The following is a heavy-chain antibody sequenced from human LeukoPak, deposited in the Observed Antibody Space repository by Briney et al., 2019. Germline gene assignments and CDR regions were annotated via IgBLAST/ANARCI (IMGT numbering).Heavy chain of an antibody. CDR1: GGSVSSGSYY. D-gene: IGHD6-19*01. CDR2: IYYSGST. Sequence: SETLSLTCTVSGGSVSSGSYYWSWIRQPPGKGLEWIGYIYYSGSTNYNPSLKSRVTISVDTSKNQFSLKLSSVTAADTAVYYCARELAVAGKGGYDYWGRGTLVTVSS. J-gene: IGHJ4*02. V-gene: IGHV4-61*01. CDR3: ARELAVAGKGGYDY.